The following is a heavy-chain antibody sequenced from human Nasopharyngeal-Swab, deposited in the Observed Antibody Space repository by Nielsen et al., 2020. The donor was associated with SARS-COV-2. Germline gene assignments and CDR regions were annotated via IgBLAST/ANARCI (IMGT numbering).Heavy chain of an antibody. CDR3: AKDLGVESPLWFDY. CDR2: IRGRGGST. D-gene: IGHD4-23*01. Sequence: GESLKISCTASGFTFSSYALSWVRQAPGKGLEWVSEIRGRGGSTYYAESVKGRFTTSRDNSKNTLYLQMSSLRAEDTAIYYCAKDLGVESPLWFDYWGQGTLLTVSS. CDR1: GFTFSSYA. V-gene: IGHV3-23*01. J-gene: IGHJ4*02.